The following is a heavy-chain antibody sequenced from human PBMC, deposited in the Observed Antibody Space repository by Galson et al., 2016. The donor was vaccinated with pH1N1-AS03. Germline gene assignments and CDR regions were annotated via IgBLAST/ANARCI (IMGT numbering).Heavy chain of an antibody. Sequence: QSGAEVKKPGESLKISCKGSGYSFVSYWIGWVRQMPGQGLEWMGVIYSGVSADTRYSPSFQGQVTIPADKSISTAYLQWSSLKASDSAIYYCARTSGYSSHWALDIWGQGTMVTVSS. CDR1: GYSFVSYW. V-gene: IGHV5-51*01. D-gene: IGHD5-18*01. CDR2: IYSGVSADT. J-gene: IGHJ3*02. CDR3: ARTSGYSSHWALDI.